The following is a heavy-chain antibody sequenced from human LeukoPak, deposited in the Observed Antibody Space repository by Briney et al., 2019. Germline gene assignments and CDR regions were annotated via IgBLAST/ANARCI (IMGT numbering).Heavy chain of an antibody. CDR1: GFTFSSYG. CDR3: AKGSGWYFDY. J-gene: IGHJ4*02. Sequence: GRSLRLSCAASGFTFSSYGMHWVRQAPGKGLEWVAVISYDGSNKYYADSVKGRFTISRDNSKNTLYLQMNSLRAEDTAVYHCAKGSGWYFDYWGQGTLVTVSS. CDR2: ISYDGSNK. D-gene: IGHD6-19*01. V-gene: IGHV3-30*18.